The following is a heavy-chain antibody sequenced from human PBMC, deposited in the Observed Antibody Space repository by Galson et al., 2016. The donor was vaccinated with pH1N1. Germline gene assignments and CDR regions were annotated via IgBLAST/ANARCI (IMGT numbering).Heavy chain of an antibody. J-gene: IGHJ4*02. V-gene: IGHV3-7*01. D-gene: IGHD3-10*01. CDR3: AREIYKSGSF. CDR1: GFTFSNYW. CDR2: IKQDGSDK. Sequence: SLRLSCAASGFTFSNYWMTWVRQAPGKGLEWVANIKQDGSDKYYVDSVKGRFTISRDNAKNSLYLQMNSLRGEDTAMYYCAREIYKSGSFWGQGTLVTVSS.